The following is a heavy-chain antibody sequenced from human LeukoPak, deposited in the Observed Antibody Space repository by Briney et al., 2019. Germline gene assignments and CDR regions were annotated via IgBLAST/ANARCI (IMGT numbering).Heavy chain of an antibody. CDR3: AKDLGAAADAFDI. CDR1: GFTFSSYA. D-gene: IGHD6-13*01. Sequence: GGSLRLSCAASGFTFSSYAMSWVRQAPGKGLEWVSAISGSGGSTYYADSVKGRFTISRDNSKNTLYLQMNSLRAEDAVVYYCAKDLGAAADAFDIWGQGTMVTVSS. V-gene: IGHV3-23*01. J-gene: IGHJ3*02. CDR2: ISGSGGST.